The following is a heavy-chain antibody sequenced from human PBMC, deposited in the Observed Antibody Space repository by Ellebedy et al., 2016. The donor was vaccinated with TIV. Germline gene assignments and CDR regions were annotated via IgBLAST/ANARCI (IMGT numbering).Heavy chain of an antibody. CDR3: AVRYGSGWYYFDY. D-gene: IGHD6-19*01. CDR1: GGSVSSGSYY. V-gene: IGHV4-61*01. J-gene: IGHJ4*02. Sequence: GSLRLSXTVSGGSVSSGSYYWSWIRQPPGKGLEWIGYIYYSGSTNYNPSLKSRVTISVDTSKNQFSLKLSSVTAADTAVYYCAVRYGSGWYYFDYWGQGTLVTVSS. CDR2: IYYSGST.